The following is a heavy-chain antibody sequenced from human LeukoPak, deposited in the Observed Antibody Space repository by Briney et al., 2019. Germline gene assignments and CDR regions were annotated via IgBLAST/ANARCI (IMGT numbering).Heavy chain of an antibody. D-gene: IGHD2-15*01. CDR2: IYNSGRT. V-gene: IGHV4-59*01. Sequence: SETLSLTCTVSAGXITYWNWIRQPPGKGLEWIGVIYNSGRTEHNPSLKSRVTISTDWSRNQVSLKLTSVTAADTAVYYCARGLAGAASGAIYFDIWGRGTLVTVSS. CDR3: ARGLAGAASGAIYFDI. J-gene: IGHJ2*01. CDR1: AGXITY.